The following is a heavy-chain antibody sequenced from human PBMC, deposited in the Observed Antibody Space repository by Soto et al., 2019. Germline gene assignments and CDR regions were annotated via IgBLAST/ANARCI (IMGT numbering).Heavy chain of an antibody. J-gene: IGHJ6*02. CDR1: GYSFTSYW. D-gene: IGHD4-17*01. Sequence: PGASLKISCKGSGYSFTSYWISWVRQMPGKGLEWMGRIDPSDSYTKYSPSFQGHVTISADKSISTAYLQWSSLKASDTAMYYCARQKSTVTTTGLNYYYGMDVWGQGTTVTVSS. CDR3: ARQKSTVTTTGLNYYYGMDV. V-gene: IGHV5-10-1*01. CDR2: IDPSDSYT.